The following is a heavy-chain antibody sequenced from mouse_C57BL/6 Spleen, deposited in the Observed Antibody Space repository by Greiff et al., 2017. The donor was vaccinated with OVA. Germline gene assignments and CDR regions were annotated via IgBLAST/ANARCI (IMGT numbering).Heavy chain of an antibody. Sequence: QVQLQQSGPELVKPGASVKISCKASGYAFSSSWMNWVKQRPGKGLEWIGRSYPGDGDTNYNGKFKGKATLTADKSSSTAYMQLSSLTSEDSAVYFCARGDYDVFAYWGQGTLVTVSA. CDR1: GYAFSSSW. J-gene: IGHJ3*01. D-gene: IGHD2-4*01. CDR3: ARGDYDVFAY. V-gene: IGHV1-82*01. CDR2: SYPGDGDT.